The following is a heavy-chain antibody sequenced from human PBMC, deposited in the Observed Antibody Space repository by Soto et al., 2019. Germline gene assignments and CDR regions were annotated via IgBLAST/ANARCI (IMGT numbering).Heavy chain of an antibody. V-gene: IGHV1-2*02. CDR1: GYTFIDYY. CDR3: ASSVVPAAISDGWHYSDY. Sequence: GASVKVSCKASGYTFIDYYMHWVRQAPGQGLEWMGWINPNSGGTNYAQKFQGRVTMTRDTSISTAYMELSRLRSDDTAVYYCASSVVPAAISDGWHYSDYWGQGTLVTVYS. D-gene: IGHD2-2*02. CDR2: INPNSGGT. J-gene: IGHJ4*02.